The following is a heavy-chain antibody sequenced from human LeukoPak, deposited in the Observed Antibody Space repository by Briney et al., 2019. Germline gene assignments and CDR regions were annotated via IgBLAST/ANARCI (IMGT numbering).Heavy chain of an antibody. J-gene: IGHJ4*02. CDR1: GFTFSSYS. V-gene: IGHV3-21*01. Sequence: KPGGSLRLSCAASGFTFSSYSMNWVRQAPGKGLEWVSSISSSSSYIYYADSVKGRFTISRGNAKNSLYLQMNSLRAEDTAVYYCARALAVAGTKTGTSIDYWGQGTLVTVSS. D-gene: IGHD6-19*01. CDR3: ARALAVAGTKTGTSIDY. CDR2: ISSSSSYI.